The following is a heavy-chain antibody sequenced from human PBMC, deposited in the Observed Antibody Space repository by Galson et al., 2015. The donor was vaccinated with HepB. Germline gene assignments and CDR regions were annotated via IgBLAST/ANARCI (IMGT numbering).Heavy chain of an antibody. CDR2: IYWDDDK. D-gene: IGHD1-26*01. J-gene: IGHJ3*02. CDR1: GFSLSTSGVG. V-gene: IGHV2-5*02. Sequence: PALVKPTQTLTLTCTFSGFSLSTSGVGVGWIRQPPGKALEWLALIYWDDDKRYSPSLKSRLTITKDTSKNQVVLTMTNMDPVDTATYYCAHRQTGEQRIVFHDAFDIWGQGTMVTVSS. CDR3: AHRQTGEQRIVFHDAFDI.